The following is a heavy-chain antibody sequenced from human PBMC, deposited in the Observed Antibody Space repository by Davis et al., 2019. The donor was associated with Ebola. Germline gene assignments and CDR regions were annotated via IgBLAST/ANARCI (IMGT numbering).Heavy chain of an antibody. CDR2: ISSSGSTI. J-gene: IGHJ5*02. D-gene: IGHD4-17*01. V-gene: IGHV3-11*04. Sequence: PGGSLRLSCAASGFTVSSNYMSWVRQAPGKGLEWVSYISSSGSTIYYADSVKGRFTISRDNAKNSLYLQMNSLRAEDTAVYYCARDLTTVTTSWFDPWGQGTLVTVSS. CDR1: GFTVSSNY. CDR3: ARDLTTVTTSWFDP.